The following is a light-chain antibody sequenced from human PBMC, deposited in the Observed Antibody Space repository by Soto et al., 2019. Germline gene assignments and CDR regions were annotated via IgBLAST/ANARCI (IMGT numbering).Light chain of an antibody. CDR3: QQSYSTPRT. J-gene: IGKJ2*01. CDR1: QSISSY. CDR2: AAS. Sequence: DIQMTQSPSSLSASVGDRVTITCRASQSISSYLNWYQQKPGKAPKLLIYAASSLQSGVPSRFSGSGSGTDFTLTISSLQPEYFATYYCQQSYSTPRTFGQGTKLKIK. V-gene: IGKV1-39*01.